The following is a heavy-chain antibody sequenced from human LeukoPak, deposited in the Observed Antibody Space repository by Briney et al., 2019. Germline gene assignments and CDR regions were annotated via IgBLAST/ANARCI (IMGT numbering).Heavy chain of an antibody. D-gene: IGHD3-22*01. CDR1: GYTFSSYS. CDR2: ISGSGVNT. CDR3: ARGRSGYGPFDAFDI. V-gene: IGHV3-23*01. Sequence: GGSLRLSCTASGYTFSSYSMTWVRQAPGKGLEWVSAISGSGVNTYYADSVKGRFAASRGNSKNTLYLQMNCLRAEDTAVYYCARGRSGYGPFDAFDIWGQGTWVTVSS. J-gene: IGHJ3*02.